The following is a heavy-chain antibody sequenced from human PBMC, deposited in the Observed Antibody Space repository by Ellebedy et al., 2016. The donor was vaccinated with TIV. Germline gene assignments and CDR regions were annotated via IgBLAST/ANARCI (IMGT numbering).Heavy chain of an antibody. V-gene: IGHV1-2*04. CDR3: ARDLEGYCSSTSCYGFGRLDY. J-gene: IGHJ4*02. Sequence: AASVKVSCKASGYTFTCYYMHWVRQAPGQGLEWMGWINPNSGGTNYAQKFQGWVTMTRDTSISTAYMELSRLRSDDTAVYYCARDLEGYCSSTSCYGFGRLDYWGQGTLVTVSS. CDR1: GYTFTCYY. D-gene: IGHD2-2*01. CDR2: INPNSGGT.